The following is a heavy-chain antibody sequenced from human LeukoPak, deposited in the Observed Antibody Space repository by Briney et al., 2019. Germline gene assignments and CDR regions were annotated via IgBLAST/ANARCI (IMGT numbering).Heavy chain of an antibody. D-gene: IGHD3-22*01. CDR3: ARDVVWDSSGYYDWYFDL. V-gene: IGHV4-39*07. CDR2: IYYSGST. CDR1: GGSISSSSYY. J-gene: IGHJ2*01. Sequence: SETLSLTCTVSGGSISSSSYYWGWIRQPPGKGLEWIGSIYYSGSTNYNPSLKSRVTISVDTSKNQFSLKLSSVTAADTAVYYCARDVVWDSSGYYDWYFDLWGRGTLVTVSS.